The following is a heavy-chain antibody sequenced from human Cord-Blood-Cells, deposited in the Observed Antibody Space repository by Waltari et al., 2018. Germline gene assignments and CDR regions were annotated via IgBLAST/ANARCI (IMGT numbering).Heavy chain of an antibody. CDR1: GYTLTELS. Sequence: QVQLVQSGAEVKKPGASVKVSCKVSGYTLTELSMHWVRQAPGKGLEWMGGLDPEDGETISAQKFQGSVTRTEDTSTDTAYMELSSLRSEDTAVYYCATSPPLTLHQNYGMDVWGQGTTVTVSS. V-gene: IGHV1-24*01. J-gene: IGHJ6*02. CDR3: ATSPPLTLHQNYGMDV. D-gene: IGHD3-9*01. CDR2: LDPEDGET.